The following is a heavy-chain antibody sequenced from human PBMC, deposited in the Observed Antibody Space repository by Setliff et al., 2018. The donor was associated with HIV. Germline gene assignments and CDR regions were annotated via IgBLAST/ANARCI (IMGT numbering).Heavy chain of an antibody. CDR3: ARYALAVPGYHNAFDI. Sequence: PGGSLRLSCTASQFAFKSYWMNWVRQAPGKGLEWVSYISSTSSNIYYVDSVEGRFTISRDNADNSLYLQMNSLRAEDTAVYYCARYALAVPGYHNAFDIWGQGTMVTVSS. V-gene: IGHV3-48*01. CDR1: QFAFKSYW. CDR2: ISSTSSNI. D-gene: IGHD6-19*01. J-gene: IGHJ3*02.